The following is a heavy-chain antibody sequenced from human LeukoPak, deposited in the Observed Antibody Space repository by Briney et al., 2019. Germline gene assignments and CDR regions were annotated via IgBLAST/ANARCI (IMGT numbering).Heavy chain of an antibody. CDR1: GYTFTSYG. D-gene: IGHD1-26*01. J-gene: IGHJ3*02. V-gene: IGHV1-24*01. CDR3: ATEQSGSYFAFDI. Sequence: ASVKVSCKASGYTFTSYGISWVRQAPGQGLEWMGGFDPEDGETIYAQKFQGRVTMTEDTSTDTAYMELSSLRSEDTAVYYCATEQSGSYFAFDIWGQGTMVTVSS. CDR2: FDPEDGET.